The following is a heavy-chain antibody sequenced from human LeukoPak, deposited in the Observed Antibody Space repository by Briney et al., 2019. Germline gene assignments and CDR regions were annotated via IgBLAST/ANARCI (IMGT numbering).Heavy chain of an antibody. V-gene: IGHV4-61*08. CDR1: GDSISSSDHY. J-gene: IGHJ6*03. D-gene: IGHD6-19*01. Sequence: SETLSLTCTLSGDSISSSDHYWVWIRQPPGKGPEWIGYIYYSGSTKYNPSLKSRVTISVDTSKNQFSLKLTSVTAVDTAVYYCARVAVAAYYYYMDVWGEGTTVTVSS. CDR3: ARVAVAAYYYYMDV. CDR2: IYYSGST.